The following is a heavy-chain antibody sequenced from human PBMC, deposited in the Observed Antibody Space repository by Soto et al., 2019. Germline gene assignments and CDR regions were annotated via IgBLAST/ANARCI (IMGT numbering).Heavy chain of an antibody. CDR1: GFTFSSYA. CDR2: ISYDGSNK. J-gene: IGHJ6*02. Sequence: QVQLVESGGGVVQPGRSLRLSCAASGFTFSSYAMHWVRQAPGKGLEWVAVISYDGSNKYYADSVKGRFTISRDNSKNTLYLQMNSLRAEDTAVHYCARDGGYCSGGSCPSYGMDVWGQGTTVTVSS. V-gene: IGHV3-30-3*01. D-gene: IGHD2-15*01. CDR3: ARDGGYCSGGSCPSYGMDV.